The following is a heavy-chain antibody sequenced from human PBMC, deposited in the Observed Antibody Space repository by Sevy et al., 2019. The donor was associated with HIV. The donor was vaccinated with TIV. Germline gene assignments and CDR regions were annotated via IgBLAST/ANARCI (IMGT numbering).Heavy chain of an antibody. Sequence: ASVKVSCKGSGGTFSSYAISWVRQAPGQGLEWMGGIIPIFGTANYAQRFQSRVTITADESTSTAYMELSSLRSEDTAVYYCARVTGYGDYLHDYWGQGTLVTFSS. CDR2: IIPIFGTA. CDR3: ARVTGYGDYLHDY. D-gene: IGHD4-17*01. V-gene: IGHV1-69*13. J-gene: IGHJ4*02. CDR1: GGTFSSYA.